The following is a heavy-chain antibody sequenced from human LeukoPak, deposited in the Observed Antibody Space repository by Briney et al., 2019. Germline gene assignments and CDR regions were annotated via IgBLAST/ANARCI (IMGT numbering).Heavy chain of an antibody. J-gene: IGHJ6*02. CDR3: ARDDDYYYGMDV. CDR2: INAGNGNT. V-gene: IGHV1-3*01. Sequence: ASVKVSCKASGYTFTSYAMHWVRQAPGQRLEWMGWINAGNGNTKYSQKFQGRVTINRDTSASTAYMELSSLRSEDTAVYYCARDDDYYYGMDVWGQGTTVTVSS. CDR1: GYTFTSYA.